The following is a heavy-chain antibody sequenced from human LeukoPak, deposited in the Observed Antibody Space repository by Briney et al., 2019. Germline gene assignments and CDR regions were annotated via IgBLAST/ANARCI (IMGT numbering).Heavy chain of an antibody. D-gene: IGHD3-22*01. CDR2: VNPNSGGT. J-gene: IGHJ1*01. CDR3: ARGSYDSSDFEYFHH. Sequence: ASVKVSCKASGYTFTGYYMHWVRQAPGQGLEWMGWVNPNSGGTNYAQKFQGRVTMTRDTSISTAYMELNRLRSDDTAVYYCARGSYDSSDFEYFHHWGQGTLVTVSS. V-gene: IGHV1-2*02. CDR1: GYTFTGYY.